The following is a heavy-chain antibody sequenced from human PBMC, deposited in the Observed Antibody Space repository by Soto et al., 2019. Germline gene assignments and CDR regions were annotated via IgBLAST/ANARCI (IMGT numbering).Heavy chain of an antibody. CDR3: ARDRQGYSSSWTDAFDI. Sequence: PGGSLRLSCAASGFTFSSYGMHWVRQAPGKGLEWVAVISYDGSNKYYADSVKGRFTISRDNSKNTLYLQMNSLRAEDTAVYYCARDRQGYSSSWTDAFDIWGQGTMVTVSS. J-gene: IGHJ3*02. CDR2: ISYDGSNK. V-gene: IGHV3-30*19. CDR1: GFTFSSYG. D-gene: IGHD6-13*01.